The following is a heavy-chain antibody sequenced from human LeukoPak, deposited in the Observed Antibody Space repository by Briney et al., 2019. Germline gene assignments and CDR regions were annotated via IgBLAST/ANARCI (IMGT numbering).Heavy chain of an antibody. J-gene: IGHJ4*02. D-gene: IGHD3-10*01. Sequence: PGGSLRLSCAASGFTFSSYWMHWVRQAPGKGLVWVSRINSDGSSTSYADSVKGRFTISRDNAKNTLYLQMNSLRAEDTAVYYCARRAEYGSGSYWDYFDYWGQGTLVTVSS. CDR2: INSDGSST. CDR1: GFTFSSYW. V-gene: IGHV3-74*01. CDR3: ARRAEYGSGSYWDYFDY.